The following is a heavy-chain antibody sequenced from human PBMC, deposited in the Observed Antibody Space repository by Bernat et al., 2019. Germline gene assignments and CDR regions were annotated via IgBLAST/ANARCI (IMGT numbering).Heavy chain of an antibody. D-gene: IGHD6-19*01. CDR1: AFTFSSYA. V-gene: IGHV3-23*01. Sequence: EVQLLESGGGLVQPGGSLRLSCAASAFTFSSYAMSWVRQAPGKGLEWVSAISGSGGSTYYADSVKGRFTISRDNSKNTLYLQMNSLRAEDTAVYYCAKDTGYSSGWYFDAFDIWGQGTMVTVSS. CDR3: AKDTGYSSGWYFDAFDI. J-gene: IGHJ3*02. CDR2: ISGSGGST.